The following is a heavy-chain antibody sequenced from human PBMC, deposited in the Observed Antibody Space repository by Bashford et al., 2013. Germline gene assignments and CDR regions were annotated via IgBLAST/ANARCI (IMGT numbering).Heavy chain of an antibody. J-gene: IGHJ5*02. CDR3: ARDHAEWTSGYPDR. CDR1: GGAFLRYT. Sequence: VASVKVSCKASGGAFLRYTVSWVRQAPGQRLEWMGWINTGNGNTECSQKFQDRVTITRDTSASTAYMELSSLRSEDTAMYFCARDHAEWTSGYPDRWGQGTLVTVSS. CDR2: INTGNGNT. V-gene: IGHV1-3*04. D-gene: IGHD3-3*01.